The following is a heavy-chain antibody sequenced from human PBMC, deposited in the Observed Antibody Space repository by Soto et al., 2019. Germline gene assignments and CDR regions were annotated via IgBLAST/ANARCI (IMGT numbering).Heavy chain of an antibody. V-gene: IGHV4-4*07. J-gene: IGHJ5*02. CDR2: IYSSGST. CDR3: ARGQRFSDWFDP. D-gene: IGHD3-3*01. Sequence: QVHLQESGPGLVKPSETLSLTCTVSSGAISTYYWTWIRQPAGKGLEWIGRIYSSGSTKYNPSLQSRVTMSLDTSNNLFALRLASVTAADTAVYYCARGQRFSDWFDPWGQGTLVTVSS. CDR1: SGAISTYY.